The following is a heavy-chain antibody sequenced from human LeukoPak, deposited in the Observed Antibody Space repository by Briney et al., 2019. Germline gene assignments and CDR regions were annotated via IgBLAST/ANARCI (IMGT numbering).Heavy chain of an antibody. CDR3: AKEAQGCSITSCYFDS. D-gene: IGHD2-2*01. Sequence: GGSLRLSCAASGFTFSNYAMSWVRQAPGKGLEWVSAISGSGGNTYYADFVKGRFTISRDNSKNTLFLQMNSLRAEDTAVYYCAKEAQGCSITSCYFDSWGQGTLVTVSS. V-gene: IGHV3-23*01. J-gene: IGHJ4*02. CDR1: GFTFSNYA. CDR2: ISGSGGNT.